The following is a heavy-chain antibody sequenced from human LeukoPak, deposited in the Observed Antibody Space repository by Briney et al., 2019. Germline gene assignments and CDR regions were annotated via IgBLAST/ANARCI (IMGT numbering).Heavy chain of an antibody. CDR1: GGSISSSSYY. CDR2: IYYSGST. J-gene: IGHJ3*02. D-gene: IGHD6-19*01. Sequence: PSETLSLTCTVSGGSISSSSYYWGWIRQPPGKGLEWIGSIYYSGSTYYNPSLKSRVTISVDTSKNQFSLKLSSVTAADTAVYYCARRQKSSGWYDAFDIWGQGTMVTVSS. V-gene: IGHV4-39*01. CDR3: ARRQKSSGWYDAFDI.